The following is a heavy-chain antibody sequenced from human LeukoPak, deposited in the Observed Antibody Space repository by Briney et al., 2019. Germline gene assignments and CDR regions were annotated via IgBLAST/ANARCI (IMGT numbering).Heavy chain of an antibody. CDR2: INEDGSEK. CDR3: LSGPGH. Sequence: GGSLRLSCAAAGFIFRNFWMWCVRQAPGKGLQWVASINEDGSEKYYVDSVTGRFTISRDNAKNSLYLQMNILRAEDTAVFYCLSGPGHCGQGTLVTVSS. CDR1: GFIFRNFW. J-gene: IGHJ4*02. V-gene: IGHV3-7*01.